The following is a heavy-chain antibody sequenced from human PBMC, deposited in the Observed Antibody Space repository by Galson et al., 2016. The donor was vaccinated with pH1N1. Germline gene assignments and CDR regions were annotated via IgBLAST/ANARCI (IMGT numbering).Heavy chain of an antibody. Sequence: SVKVSCKASGYTFTDYYLHWVRQAPGQGLEWMGWMSTNSDDTNSAQNFQGRVTMTRDTSVTTAYMELSRLRSDDTAIYYCARVGPTVTTYDSWGQGTLVPVSS. D-gene: IGHD4-17*01. V-gene: IGHV1-2*02. CDR1: GYTFTDYY. CDR2: MSTNSDDT. CDR3: ARVGPTVTTYDS. J-gene: IGHJ4*02.